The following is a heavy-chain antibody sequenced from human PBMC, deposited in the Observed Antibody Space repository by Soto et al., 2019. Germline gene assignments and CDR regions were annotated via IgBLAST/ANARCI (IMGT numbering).Heavy chain of an antibody. J-gene: IGHJ4*02. Sequence: PSETLSLTCTVSGGSISSYYWSWLRQPPGKGLEWIGYIYYSGSTYYNPSLKSRVTISVDTSKNQFSLKLSSVTAADTAVYYCARQDRFDYVLQFDYWGQGTLVTVS. CDR3: ARQDRFDYVLQFDY. CDR2: IYYSGST. D-gene: IGHD4-17*01. CDR1: GGSISSYY. V-gene: IGHV4-59*08.